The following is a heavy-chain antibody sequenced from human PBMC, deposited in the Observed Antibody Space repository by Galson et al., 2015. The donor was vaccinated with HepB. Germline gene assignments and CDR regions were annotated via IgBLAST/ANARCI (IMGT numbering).Heavy chain of an antibody. J-gene: IGHJ3*02. V-gene: IGHV5-51*03. CDR1: GYSFTSYW. CDR2: IYPGDSDT. D-gene: IGHD3-22*01. CDR3: ARLPYYYDSSGYAFDI. Sequence: QSGAEVKKPGESLKISCKGSGYSFTSYWIGWVRQMPGKGLEWVGIIYPGDSDTRYSPSFQGQVTISADKSISTAYLQWSSLKASDTAMYYCARLPYYYDSSGYAFDIWGQGTMVTVSS.